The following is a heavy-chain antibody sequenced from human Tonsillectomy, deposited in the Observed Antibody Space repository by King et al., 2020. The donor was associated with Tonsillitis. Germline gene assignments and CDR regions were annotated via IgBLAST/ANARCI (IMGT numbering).Heavy chain of an antibody. CDR1: GFTFSSYW. CDR2: ISPDGRST. V-gene: IGHV3-74*01. D-gene: IGHD1-1*01. J-gene: IGHJ4*02. Sequence: VQLVESGGGLVQPGGSLRLSCAASGFTFSSYWMHWVRQAAGRGLVWVSRISPDGRSTAYADSVKGRFTISRDNAENTLYLQMNSLRAEDTALYYCARGTSTWNGIDYWGQGTLVTVSS. CDR3: ARGTSTWNGIDY.